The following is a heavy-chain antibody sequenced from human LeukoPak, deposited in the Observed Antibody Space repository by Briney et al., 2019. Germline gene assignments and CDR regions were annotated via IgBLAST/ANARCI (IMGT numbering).Heavy chain of an antibody. V-gene: IGHV3-23*01. Sequence: GGSLRLSCAASGFTFSSYAMSWVRQAPGKGLEWVSAISGSGGSTYYADSVKGRFTISSDNSKNTLYLQMNSLRAEDTAVYYCAKDHMTTVTTPSDYWGQGTLVTVSS. CDR1: GFTFSSYA. CDR2: ISGSGGST. CDR3: AKDHMTTVTTPSDY. J-gene: IGHJ4*02. D-gene: IGHD4-17*01.